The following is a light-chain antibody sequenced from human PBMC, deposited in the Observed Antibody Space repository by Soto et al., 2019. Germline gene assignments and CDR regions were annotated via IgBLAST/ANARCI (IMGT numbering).Light chain of an antibody. CDR1: QSVSSY. CDR3: QQYGSSGT. CDR2: DAS. Sequence: EIVLTQSLATLSLSPGERATLSCRASQSVSSYLAWYQQKPGQAPRLLIYDASNRATGIPDRFSGSGSGTDFTLTISRLEPEDFAVYYCQQYGSSGTFGQGTKVDIK. V-gene: IGKV3-20*01. J-gene: IGKJ1*01.